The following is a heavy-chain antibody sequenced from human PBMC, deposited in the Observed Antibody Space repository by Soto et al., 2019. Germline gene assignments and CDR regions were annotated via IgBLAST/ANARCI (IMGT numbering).Heavy chain of an antibody. CDR2: ISGSGGST. J-gene: IGHJ4*01. V-gene: IGHV3-23*01. CDR1: GFTFSSYA. CDR3: AKDRGGAGYGY. D-gene: IGHD2-15*01. Sequence: EVPLLESGGGLVQPGGSLRLSCAASGFTFSSYAMSWVRQAPGTGLEWVSAISGSGGSTYYADSVKGRFTISRDNSKNTLYLQMNSLRSEDTAGYYCAKDRGGAGYGYWGHGTLVTVSS.